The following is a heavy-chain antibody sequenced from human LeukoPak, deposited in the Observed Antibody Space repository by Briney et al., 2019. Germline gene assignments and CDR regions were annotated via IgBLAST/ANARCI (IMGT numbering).Heavy chain of an antibody. Sequence: GGSLRLSCAASGWMHWVRQAPGKGLVWVSGINHDGTGTYYADSVKGRFTISRDNAKNSLYLQMNSLRAEDTAVYYCARVHGAYPFDYWGQGTLVTVSP. CDR1: GW. CDR2: INHDGTGT. CDR3: ARVHGAYPFDY. J-gene: IGHJ4*02. V-gene: IGHV3-74*01. D-gene: IGHD4/OR15-4a*01.